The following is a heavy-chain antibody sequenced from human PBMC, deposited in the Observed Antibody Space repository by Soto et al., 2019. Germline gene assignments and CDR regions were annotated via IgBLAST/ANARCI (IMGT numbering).Heavy chain of an antibody. CDR3: ARDMVSTIGDFDY. Sequence: SGKASGYTFTGYYLHWVRQAPGQGLEWVGWINPNSGATTYAQKFLGRVTMTRDTSIITAHMELSSLTSDDTAMYYCARDMVSTIGDFDYWGQGTLVTVSS. CDR1: GYTFTGYY. CDR2: INPNSGAT. D-gene: IGHD3-16*01. J-gene: IGHJ4*02. V-gene: IGHV1-2*02.